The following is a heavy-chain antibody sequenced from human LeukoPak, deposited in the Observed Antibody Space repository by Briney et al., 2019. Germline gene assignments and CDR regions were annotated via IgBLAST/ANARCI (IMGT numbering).Heavy chain of an antibody. J-gene: IGHJ3*02. CDR2: IYHSGST. D-gene: IGHD1-14*01. CDR1: GGSISSGGYY. Sequence: SETLSLTCTVSGGSISSGGYYWSWIRQPPGKGLEWIGYIYHSGSTYYNPSLKSRVTISVDRSKNQFSLKLSSVTAADTAVYYCARGFISGNYAFDIWGQGTMVTVSS. V-gene: IGHV4-30-2*01. CDR3: ARGFISGNYAFDI.